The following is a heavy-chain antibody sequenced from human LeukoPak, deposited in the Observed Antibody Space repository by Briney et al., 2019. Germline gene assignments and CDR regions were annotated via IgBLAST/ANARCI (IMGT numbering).Heavy chain of an antibody. CDR1: GFTFANCA. CDR3: AKSLPGSGSYDY. Sequence: PGGSLRLSCAASGFTFANCAMNWVRQAPWKGLEWVSTISSSGGSTYYADSVKGRFTISRDNSKNTLYLQMNNLRAEDTAIHYCAKSLPGSGSYDYWGQGTLVTVSS. D-gene: IGHD3-10*01. CDR2: ISSSGGST. V-gene: IGHV3-23*01. J-gene: IGHJ4*02.